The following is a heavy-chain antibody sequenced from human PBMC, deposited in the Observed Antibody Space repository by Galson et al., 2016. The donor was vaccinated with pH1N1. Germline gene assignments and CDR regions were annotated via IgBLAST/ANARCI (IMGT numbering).Heavy chain of an antibody. J-gene: IGHJ4*02. CDR2: IYYSGST. V-gene: IGHV4-31*03. CDR3: ARLLYGDYVGTLDY. D-gene: IGHD4-17*01. CDR1: GGPISNGGYY. Sequence: TLSLTCTVSGGPISNGGYYWSWIRQHPGKGLEWIGYIYYSGSTYYNPSLKSRVTISVDTSKNQFSLKLSSVTAADTAVYYCARLLYGDYVGTLDYWGQGTLVTVSS.